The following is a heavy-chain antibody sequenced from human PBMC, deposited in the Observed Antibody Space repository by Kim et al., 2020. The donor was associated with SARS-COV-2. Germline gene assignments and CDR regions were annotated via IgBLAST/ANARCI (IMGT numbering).Heavy chain of an antibody. D-gene: IGHD3-10*01. CDR1: GFTFSSYS. CDR3: ARGIWFGESLLHNWFDP. CDR2: ISSSSSYI. J-gene: IGHJ5*02. Sequence: GGSLRLSCAASGFTFSSYSMNWVRQAPGKGLEWVSSISSSSSYIYYADSVKGRFTISRDNAKNSLYLQMNSLRAEDTAVYYCARGIWFGESLLHNWFDPWGQGTLVTVSS. V-gene: IGHV3-21*01.